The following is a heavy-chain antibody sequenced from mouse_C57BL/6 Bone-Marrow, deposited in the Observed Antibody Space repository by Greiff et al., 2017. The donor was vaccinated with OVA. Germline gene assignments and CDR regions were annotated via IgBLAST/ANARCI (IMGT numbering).Heavy chain of an antibody. CDR3: ARRTTTVVAPNFAY. V-gene: IGHV14-2*01. CDR1: GFNIKDYY. D-gene: IGHD1-1*01. J-gene: IGHJ3*01. Sequence: EVKLMESGAELVKPGASVKLSCTASGFNIKDYYMHWVKQRTEQGLEWIGRIDPEDGETKYAPKFQGKATITADTSSNTAYLQLSSLTSEDTAVYYCARRTTTVVAPNFAYWGQGTLVTVSA. CDR2: IDPEDGET.